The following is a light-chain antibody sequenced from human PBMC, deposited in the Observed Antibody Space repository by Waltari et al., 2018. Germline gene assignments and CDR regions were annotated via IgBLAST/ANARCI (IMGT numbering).Light chain of an antibody. Sequence: QSALPQPPSASGSPGPSVTISCTGTSRDVGGYNYVSWYQQHPAKAPNPMIYEVSKRPSGVPDRLSGPKAGNPASLAVSGLQAEDEADYDCSSQRASNICGRGTKLAV. CDR1: SRDVGGYNY. V-gene: IGLV2-8*01. J-gene: IGLJ2*01. CDR3: SSQRASNI. CDR2: EVS.